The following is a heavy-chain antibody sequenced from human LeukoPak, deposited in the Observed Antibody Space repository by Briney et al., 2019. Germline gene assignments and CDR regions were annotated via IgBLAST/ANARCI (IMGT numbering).Heavy chain of an antibody. CDR2: IYYSGST. V-gene: IGHV4-39*07. CDR1: GGSISSSSYY. Sequence: SETLSLTCTVSGGSISSSSYYWGWIRQPPGKGLEWIGSIYYSGSTYYNPSLKSRVTISVDTSKNQFSLKLSSVTAADTAVYYCARDQRSITMVRGTSMDVWGQGTTVTVSS. CDR3: ARDQRSITMVRGTSMDV. D-gene: IGHD3-10*01. J-gene: IGHJ6*02.